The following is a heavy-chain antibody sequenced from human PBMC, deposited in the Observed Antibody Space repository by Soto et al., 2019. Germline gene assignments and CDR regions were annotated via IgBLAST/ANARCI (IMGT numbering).Heavy chain of an antibody. D-gene: IGHD1-26*01. CDR3: AKDGGVGADYYYYGMDV. J-gene: IGHJ6*02. V-gene: IGHV3-30*18. CDR1: GFTFSSYG. CDR2: ISYDGSNK. Sequence: QVQLVESGGGVVQPGRSLRLSCAASGFTFSSYGMHWVRQAPGKGLEWVAVISYDGSNKYYADSVKGRFTISRDNSKNTLYLQMNSLRAEDTAVYYCAKDGGVGADYYYYGMDVWGQGTTVTVCS.